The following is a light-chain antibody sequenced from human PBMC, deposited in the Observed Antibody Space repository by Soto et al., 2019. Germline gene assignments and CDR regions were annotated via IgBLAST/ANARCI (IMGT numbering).Light chain of an antibody. CDR1: QSIRND. V-gene: IGKV1-17*01. CDR3: LHQNSYLALS. J-gene: IGKJ4*01. Sequence: DIEMTQSPSSLSASVGDRVTITCRASQSIRNDLGWYQQKSGKAPRRLIYAASTLQTAVPSRFSGSGSGREFTLTISGLQPEDFATYYCLHQNSYLALSFGGGTKVE. CDR2: AAS.